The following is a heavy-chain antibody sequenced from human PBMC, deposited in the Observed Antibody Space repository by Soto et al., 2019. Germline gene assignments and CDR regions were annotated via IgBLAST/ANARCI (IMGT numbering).Heavy chain of an antibody. CDR2: IWYDGSNK. CDR3: AKGDSSSRQRGYNYFDL. CDR1: GFTFSSYG. V-gene: IGHV3-33*06. J-gene: IGHJ4*02. D-gene: IGHD6-13*01. Sequence: QVQLVESGGGVVQPGRSLRLSCAASGFTFSSYGMHWVRQAPGKGLEWVAVIWYDGSNKYYADSVKGRFTISRDNFQNTADLEMNRLRAEDKGVYYWAKGDSSSRQRGYNYFDLWGQGNLVNVPS.